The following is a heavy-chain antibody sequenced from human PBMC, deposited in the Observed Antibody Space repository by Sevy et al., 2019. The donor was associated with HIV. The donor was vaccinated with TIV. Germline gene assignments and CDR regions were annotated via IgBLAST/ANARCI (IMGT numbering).Heavy chain of an antibody. Sequence: ASVKVSCKASGGTFSSYAISWVRQAPGQGLEWMGGIIPIFGTANYAQKFQGRVTITADESTGTAYMELSSLGSEDTAVYYCARVVGIAARPGLYGMDVWGQGTTVTVSS. D-gene: IGHD6-6*01. J-gene: IGHJ6*02. V-gene: IGHV1-69*13. CDR3: ARVVGIAARPGLYGMDV. CDR1: GGTFSSYA. CDR2: IIPIFGTA.